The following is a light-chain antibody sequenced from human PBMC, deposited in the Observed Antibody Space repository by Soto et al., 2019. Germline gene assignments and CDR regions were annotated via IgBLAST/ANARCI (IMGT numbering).Light chain of an antibody. V-gene: IGKV1-33*01. CDR1: QDISNY. J-gene: IGKJ1*01. CDR3: QQYDTDAWT. CDR2: DAS. Sequence: DIQMTQSPSSLSASVGDRVTITCQASQDISNYLNWYQQKPGKAPKLLIYDASNLETGVPSRFSGSGSGTDFTFTISSLQPEDIATYYCQQYDTDAWTFGQGTK.